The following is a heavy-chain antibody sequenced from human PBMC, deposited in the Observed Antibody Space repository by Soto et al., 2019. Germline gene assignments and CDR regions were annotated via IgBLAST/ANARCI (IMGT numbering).Heavy chain of an antibody. Sequence: ASVTVSCQASGYTFPSYAMHWVRQAPGQRLEWMGWINAGNGNTKYSQKFQGRVTITRDTSASTAYMELSSLRSEDTAVYYCARGITLPTPLDYWGQGTLVTVSS. CDR2: INAGNGNT. CDR3: ARGITLPTPLDY. CDR1: GYTFPSYA. D-gene: IGHD1-20*01. J-gene: IGHJ4*02. V-gene: IGHV1-3*01.